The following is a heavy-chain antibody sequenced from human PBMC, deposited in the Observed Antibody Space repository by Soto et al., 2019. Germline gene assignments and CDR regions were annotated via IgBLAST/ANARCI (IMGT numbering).Heavy chain of an antibody. Sequence: QVQRVQSGAEVKKPGSSVKVSCKASGGTFSSYAISWVRQAPGQGLAWMGGIIPIFGTANYAQKFQGRVTITADESTSTAYMELSSLRYEDTAVYYCAGNSYGSVPYYYYGMDVWGQGTTVTVAS. CDR1: GGTFSSYA. J-gene: IGHJ6*02. D-gene: IGHD3-10*01. CDR3: AGNSYGSVPYYYYGMDV. CDR2: IIPIFGTA. V-gene: IGHV1-69*01.